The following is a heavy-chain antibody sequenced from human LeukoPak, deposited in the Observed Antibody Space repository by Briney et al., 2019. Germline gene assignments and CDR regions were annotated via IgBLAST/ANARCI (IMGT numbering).Heavy chain of an antibody. Sequence: PSETLSLTCTVSGGSISSSSYYWGWIRQPPGKGLEWLGSIYYSGSTYYNPSLKSRVTISVDTSKNQFSLKLSSVTAADTAVYYCAITDILTGYYREVSSFDYWGQGTLVTVSS. J-gene: IGHJ4*02. CDR1: GGSISSSSYY. CDR2: IYYSGST. CDR3: AITDILTGYYREVSSFDY. D-gene: IGHD3-9*01. V-gene: IGHV4-39*01.